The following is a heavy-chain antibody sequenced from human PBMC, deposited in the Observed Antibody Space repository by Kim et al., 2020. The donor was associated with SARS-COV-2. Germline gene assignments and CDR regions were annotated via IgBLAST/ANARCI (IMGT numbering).Heavy chain of an antibody. CDR3: ARVHSSGYHGWYFDL. D-gene: IGHD3-22*01. CDR1: GGSVSSGSYY. J-gene: IGHJ2*01. Sequence: SETLSLTCTVSGGSVSSGSYYWSWIRQPPGKGLEWIGYIYYSGSTNYNPSLKSRVTISVDTSKNQFSLKLSSVTAADTAVYYCARVHSSGYHGWYFDLWGRGTLVTVSS. CDR2: IYYSGST. V-gene: IGHV4-61*01.